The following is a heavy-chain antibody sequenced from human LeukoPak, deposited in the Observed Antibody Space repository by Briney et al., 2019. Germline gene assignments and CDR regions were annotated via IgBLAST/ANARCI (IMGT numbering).Heavy chain of an antibody. D-gene: IGHD4-11*01. CDR3: ARAYPTTAADDYYYYYMDV. Sequence: PGGSLRLSRAASGFTFSSYWMSWVRQAPGKGLEWVANIKLDGSEEYYVDSVQGRFTISRDNAKNSLYLQMNSLRAEDTAVYYCARAYPTTAADDYYYYYMDVWGKGTTVTVSS. CDR1: GFTFSSYW. CDR2: IKLDGSEE. V-gene: IGHV3-7*01. J-gene: IGHJ6*03.